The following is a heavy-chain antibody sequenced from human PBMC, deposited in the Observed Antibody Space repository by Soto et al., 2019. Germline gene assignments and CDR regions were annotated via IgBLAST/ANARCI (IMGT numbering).Heavy chain of an antibody. CDR1: GGSISSGGYY. D-gene: IGHD2-2*01. CDR2: IYYSGST. Sequence: SETLSLTCTVSGGSISSGGYYWSWIRQHPGKGLEWIGYIYYSGSTYYNPSLKSRVTISVDTSKNQFSLKLSSVTAADTAVYYCARDHIVVVPAAPSPGGCYYYYGMDVWGQGTTVTVSS. CDR3: ARDHIVVVPAAPSPGGCYYYYGMDV. J-gene: IGHJ6*02. V-gene: IGHV4-31*03.